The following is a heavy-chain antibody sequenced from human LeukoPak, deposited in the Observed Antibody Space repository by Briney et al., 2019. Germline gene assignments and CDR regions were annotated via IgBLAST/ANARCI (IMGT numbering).Heavy chain of an antibody. CDR2: IYYSGST. Sequence: PSETLSLTCTVSGGSISSSSYYWGWIRQPPGKGLEWIGSIYYSGSTYYNPSLKSRVTISVDTSKNQFSLKLSSVTAADTAVYYCARDRGSYSYYYYMDVWGKGTTVTVSS. J-gene: IGHJ6*03. D-gene: IGHD1-26*01. V-gene: IGHV4-39*07. CDR3: ARDRGSYSYYYYMDV. CDR1: GGSISSSSYY.